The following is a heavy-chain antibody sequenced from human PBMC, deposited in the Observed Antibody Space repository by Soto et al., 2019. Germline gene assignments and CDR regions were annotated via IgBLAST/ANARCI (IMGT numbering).Heavy chain of an antibody. V-gene: IGHV3-23*01. J-gene: IGHJ4*02. CDR1: GFPFSSYA. CDR3: ATTWGNAAAGTEDY. D-gene: IGHD6-13*01. Sequence: EVQLLEAGGGLVQPGGSLRLSCAASGFPFSSYAMSWVRQAPGKGLEWVSAISGRGGSTYYADSVKGRFTISRDNSKNTLYLQMNSLRAEDTAVYYCATTWGNAAAGTEDYWGQGTLVTVSS. CDR2: ISGRGGST.